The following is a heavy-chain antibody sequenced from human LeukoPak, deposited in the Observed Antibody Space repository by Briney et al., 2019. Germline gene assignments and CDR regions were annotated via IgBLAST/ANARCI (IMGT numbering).Heavy chain of an antibody. V-gene: IGHV4-34*01. CDR1: GGSFSGYY. D-gene: IGHD3-22*01. CDR3: ARGEGAITMIVVVTAGDRYFDY. J-gene: IGHJ4*02. Sequence: ASETLSLTCAVYGGSFSGYYWSWIRQPPGKGLEWIGEINHSGSTNYNPSLKSRVTISVDTSKNQFSLKLSSVTAADTAVYYCARGEGAITMIVVVTAGDRYFDYWGQGTLVTVSS. CDR2: INHSGST.